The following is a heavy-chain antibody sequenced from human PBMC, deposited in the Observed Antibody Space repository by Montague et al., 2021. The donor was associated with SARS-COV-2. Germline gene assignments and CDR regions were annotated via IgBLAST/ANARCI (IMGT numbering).Heavy chain of an antibody. V-gene: IGHV4-39*01. CDR3: ARTGDAYTRYYFDY. Sequence: SETLSLTCAVSDDSISTSTFYYWGWIRQPPGQGLECIGSIYNSGRTFYNPSLKSRVTMSVDASKNQFSLKLTSLTAADTAVYYCARTGDAYTRYYFDYWGQGTLVTVSS. D-gene: IGHD5-24*01. CDR2: IYNSGRT. CDR1: DDSISTSTFYY. J-gene: IGHJ4*02.